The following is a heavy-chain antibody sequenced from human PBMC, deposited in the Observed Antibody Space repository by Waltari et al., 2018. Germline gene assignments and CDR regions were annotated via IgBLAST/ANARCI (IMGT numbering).Heavy chain of an antibody. CDR3: ASLREGDYAFDI. V-gene: IGHV1-2*02. CDR1: GYTFADFY. D-gene: IGHD3-16*01. Sequence: QAQLVQSGAEVREPGASVKVSCTASGYTFADFYIPWVRQAPGQGLAWMGWINANSGGTKFAQKFQARVTMTRDTSISTAYMDLSRLRSDDTAVYYCASLREGDYAFDIWGQGTMVTVSS. CDR2: INANSGGT. J-gene: IGHJ3*02.